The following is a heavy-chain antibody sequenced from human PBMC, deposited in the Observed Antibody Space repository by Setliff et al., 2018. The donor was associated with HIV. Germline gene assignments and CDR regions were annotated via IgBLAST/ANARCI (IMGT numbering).Heavy chain of an antibody. J-gene: IGHJ1*01. CDR2: IYPTDSDT. CDR3: ATSDYGGDSGHFQH. CDR1: GYSFSNYW. D-gene: IGHD2-21*02. V-gene: IGHV5-51*01. Sequence: PGESLKISCKGSGYSFSNYWVGWVRQTPGKGLEWMGIIYPTDSDTRYSPSFQGQVTISADTSISTAYLQWSSLKASDTAVYYCATSDYGGDSGHFQHWGQGTLVTVSS.